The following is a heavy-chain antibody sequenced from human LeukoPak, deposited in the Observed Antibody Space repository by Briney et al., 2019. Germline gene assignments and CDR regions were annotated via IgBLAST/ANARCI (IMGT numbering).Heavy chain of an antibody. Sequence: AGSLRLSCAASGFSFTTYWMGWVRQTPEKGLEWVANVKHDESEKYYVDSVKGRFTISRDNSRNALYLQMNSLRVEDTAVYYCARPSFTSGSYFDYWGQGTLVTVSS. CDR1: GFSFTTYW. J-gene: IGHJ4*02. CDR2: VKHDESEK. V-gene: IGHV3-7*01. CDR3: ARPSFTSGSYFDY. D-gene: IGHD1-26*01.